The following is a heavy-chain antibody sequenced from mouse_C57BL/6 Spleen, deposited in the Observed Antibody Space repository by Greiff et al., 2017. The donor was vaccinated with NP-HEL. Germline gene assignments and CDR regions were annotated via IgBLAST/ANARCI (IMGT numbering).Heavy chain of an antibody. Sequence: EVKLVESGGGLVKPGGSLKLSCAASGFTFSSYAMSWVRQTPEKRLEWVATISDGGSYTYYPDNVKGRFTISRDNAKNNLYLQMSHLKSEDTAMYYCARDYGSPPCFADWGQGTLVTVSA. CDR3: ARDYGSPPCFAD. D-gene: IGHD1-1*01. J-gene: IGHJ3*01. CDR2: ISDGGSYT. V-gene: IGHV5-4*01. CDR1: GFTFSSYA.